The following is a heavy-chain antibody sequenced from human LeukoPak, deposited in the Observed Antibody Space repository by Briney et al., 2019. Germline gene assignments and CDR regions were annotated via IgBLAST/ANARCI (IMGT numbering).Heavy chain of an antibody. CDR1: GFAFSSYE. V-gene: IGHV3-48*03. D-gene: IGHD4-17*01. J-gene: IGHJ3*02. CDR2: ISTSVSTI. Sequence: PGGSLRPSCAASGFAFSSYEMNWVRQAPGKGLEWVSYISTSVSTIYYGDSVKGRSTISRDNAKNSLFLQMNILRAEDTAVYYCARGSDYGVGAFDIWGQGTMVTVSS. CDR3: ARGSDYGVGAFDI.